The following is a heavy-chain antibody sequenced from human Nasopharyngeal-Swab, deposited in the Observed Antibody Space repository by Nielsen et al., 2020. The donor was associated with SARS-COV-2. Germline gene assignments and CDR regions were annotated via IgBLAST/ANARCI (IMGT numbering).Heavy chain of an antibody. Sequence: SETLSLTCPVSGCSISSYYWSWIRQPPGKGLEWIGYIYYSGSTNYNPSLKSRVTISVDTSKNQFSLKLSSVTAADTAVYYCARERQWLVPDAFDIWGQGTMVTVSS. CDR3: ARERQWLVPDAFDI. V-gene: IGHV4-59*01. CDR2: IYYSGST. J-gene: IGHJ3*02. D-gene: IGHD6-19*01. CDR1: GCSISSYY.